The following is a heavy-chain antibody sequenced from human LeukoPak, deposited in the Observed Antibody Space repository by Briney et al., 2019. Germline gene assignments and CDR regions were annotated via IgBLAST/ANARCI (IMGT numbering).Heavy chain of an antibody. CDR2: IYYSGST. V-gene: IGHV4-30-4*08. Sequence: SETLSLTCTVSGGSISSGDYYWSWIRQPPGKGLGWIGYIYYSGSTYYNPSLKSRVTISVDTSKNQFSLKLSSVTAADTAVYYCAGAGRENAFDIWGQGTMVTVSS. D-gene: IGHD1-1*01. CDR1: GGSISSGDYY. CDR3: AGAGRENAFDI. J-gene: IGHJ3*02.